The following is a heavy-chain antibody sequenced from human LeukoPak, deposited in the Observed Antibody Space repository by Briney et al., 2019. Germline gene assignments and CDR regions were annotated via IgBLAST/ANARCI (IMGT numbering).Heavy chain of an antibody. CDR3: ARVRATALFYFDS. Sequence: SVKVSCKASRYTFTSHDINWVRQPTGQGVEWMGWMNPNCGNKDYAQKFQGRVTITRNTSISTADMELSSLTSEDTAVYYCARVRATALFYFDSWGHGTLVTVSS. V-gene: IGHV1-8*03. CDR1: RYTFTSHD. J-gene: IGHJ4*01. CDR2: MNPNCGNK.